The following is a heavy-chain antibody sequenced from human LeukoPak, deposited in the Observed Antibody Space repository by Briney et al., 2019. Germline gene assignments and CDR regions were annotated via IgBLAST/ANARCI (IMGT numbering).Heavy chain of an antibody. CDR2: INHSGST. CDR3: ARGLLWFGGTRGHNWFDP. CDR1: GGSISSSSYY. Sequence: PSETLSLTCTVSGGSISSSSYYWGWIRQPPGKGLEWIGEINHSGSTNYNPSLKSRVTISVDTSKNQFSLKLSSVTAADTAVYYCARGLLWFGGTRGHNWFDPWGQGTLVTVSS. D-gene: IGHD3-10*01. J-gene: IGHJ5*02. V-gene: IGHV4-39*07.